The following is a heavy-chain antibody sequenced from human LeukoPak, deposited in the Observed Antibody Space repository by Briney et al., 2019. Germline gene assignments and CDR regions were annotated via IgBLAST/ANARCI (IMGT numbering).Heavy chain of an antibody. CDR3: ARVTRSFDY. CDR1: GGSISSYY. J-gene: IGHJ4*02. CDR2: INHSGST. Sequence: SETLSLTCTVSGGSISSYYWSWIRQPPGKGLEWIGEINHSGSTNYNPSLKSRVTISVDTSKNQFSLKLSSVTTADTAVYYCARVTRSFDYWGQGTLVTVSS. V-gene: IGHV4-34*01.